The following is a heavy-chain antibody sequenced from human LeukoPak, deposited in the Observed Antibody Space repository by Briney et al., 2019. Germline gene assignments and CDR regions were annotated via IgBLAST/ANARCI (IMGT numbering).Heavy chain of an antibody. J-gene: IGHJ4*02. CDR3: ARVAHFKYYFDY. CDR2: IYSGGST. Sequence: GGSLRLSCAASGFTVSSNYMSWVRQAPGKGLEWVSVIYSGGSTYYVDSVKGRFTISRDNSKNTLYLQINSLRAEDRAVYYCARVAHFKYYFDYWGQGTLVTVSS. V-gene: IGHV3-53*01. CDR1: GFTVSSNY.